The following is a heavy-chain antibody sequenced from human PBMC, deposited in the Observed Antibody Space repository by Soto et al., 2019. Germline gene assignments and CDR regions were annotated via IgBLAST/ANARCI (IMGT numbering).Heavy chain of an antibody. V-gene: IGHV1-8*01. CDR3: ARVLVWGTHDAFDI. CDR2: MNPNSGNT. Sequence: ASVKVSCKASGYTFTSYDINWVRQATGQGLEWMGWMNPNSGNTGYAQKFQGRVTMTRNTFISTVYMGLSRRRFEDTAVFYFARVLVWGTHDAFDIWGQGTMVTVSS. D-gene: IGHD3-16*01. CDR1: GYTFTSYD. J-gene: IGHJ3*02.